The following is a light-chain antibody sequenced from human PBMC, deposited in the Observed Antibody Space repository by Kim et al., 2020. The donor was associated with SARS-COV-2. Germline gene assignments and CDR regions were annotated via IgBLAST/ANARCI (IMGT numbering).Light chain of an antibody. J-gene: IGKJ2*01. CDR2: AAS. V-gene: IGKV1-39*01. Sequence: DIQMTQSPSSLSASVGDSVTITCRASQSIDTYLNWYQQKPGKAPKFLIYAASNLQSGVPSRFSGSGSGTDFTLTIRSLQPDDFATYDCQQSYTTPYTFGQGTKLEI. CDR3: QQSYTTPYT. CDR1: QSIDTY.